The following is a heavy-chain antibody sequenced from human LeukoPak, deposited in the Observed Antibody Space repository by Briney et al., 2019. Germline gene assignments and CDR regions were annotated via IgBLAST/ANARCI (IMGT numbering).Heavy chain of an antibody. CDR2: INPNSGGT. D-gene: IGHD6-19*01. Sequence: ASVKVSCKASGYTITGYYMHWVRQAPGQGLEWMGWINPNSGGTNYAQKFQGWVTMTRDTSISTAYMELSRLRSDDTAVYYCARDGSGYSSGWLYDYWGQRTLVTVSS. V-gene: IGHV1-2*04. CDR3: ARDGSGYSSGWLYDY. J-gene: IGHJ4*02. CDR1: GYTITGYY.